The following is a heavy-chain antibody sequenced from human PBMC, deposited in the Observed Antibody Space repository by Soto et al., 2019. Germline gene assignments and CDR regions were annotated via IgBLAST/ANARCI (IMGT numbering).Heavy chain of an antibody. V-gene: IGHV4-59*01. J-gene: IGHJ6*02. CDR1: GDSISSYY. CDR2: IYDSGRT. D-gene: IGHD3-10*01. Sequence: QVQLQESGPGLVKPSETLSLTCTVSGDSISSYYRIWIRQPPGEGLEWIGYIYDSGRTYYNPSLKSRVTISVDTSKNQFSLRLSSVSAADTAVYYCARGTIPYYYYGMDVWGQGATVTVSS. CDR3: ARGTIPYYYYGMDV.